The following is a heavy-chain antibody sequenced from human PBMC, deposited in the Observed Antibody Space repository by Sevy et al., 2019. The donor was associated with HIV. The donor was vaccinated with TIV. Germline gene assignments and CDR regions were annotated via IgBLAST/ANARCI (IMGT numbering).Heavy chain of an antibody. J-gene: IGHJ4*02. V-gene: IGHV4-34*01. CDR3: ARVMYSGSYRNTYYFDY. D-gene: IGHD1-26*01. CDR2: INHSGST. Sequence: SETVSLTGAVYGGSFSGYYWSWIRQPPGKGLEWIGEINHSGSTNYNPSLKSRVTISVDTSKNQFSLKLSSVTAADTAVYYCARVMYSGSYRNTYYFDYWGQGTLVTVSS. CDR1: GGSFSGYY.